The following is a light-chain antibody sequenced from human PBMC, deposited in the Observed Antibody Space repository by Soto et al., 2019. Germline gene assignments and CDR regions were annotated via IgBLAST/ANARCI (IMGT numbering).Light chain of an antibody. V-gene: IGKV3-20*01. J-gene: IGKJ1*01. CDR3: QQYGYSLWR. CDR2: GAS. CDR1: QSVSSSY. Sequence: ELVTSQSPATLSVSPGERATLSCRSSQSVSSSYLAWYQQKPGQAPRLLIYGASSRATGIPDRFSGSGSGTDFTLTISRLEPEDFALYYCQQYGYSLWRFGQGPK.